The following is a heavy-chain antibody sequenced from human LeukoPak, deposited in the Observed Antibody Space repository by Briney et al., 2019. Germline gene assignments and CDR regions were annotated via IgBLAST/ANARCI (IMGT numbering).Heavy chain of an antibody. CDR3: AGDTAPQGYYYYGMDV. Sequence: PSETLSLTCAVSGGSISNSNWWNWVRQPPGRGLEWIGEIYHSGSTYYNPSLKSRVTISVDTSKNQFSLKLSSVTAADTAVYYCAGDTAPQGYYYYGMDVWGQGTTVTVSS. CDR1: GGSISNSNW. J-gene: IGHJ6*02. CDR2: IYHSGST. V-gene: IGHV4-4*02.